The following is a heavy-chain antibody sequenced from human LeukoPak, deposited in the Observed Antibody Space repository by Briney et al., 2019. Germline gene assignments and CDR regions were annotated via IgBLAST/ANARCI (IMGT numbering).Heavy chain of an antibody. D-gene: IGHD4-11*01. CDR1: RYTFTRYP. CDR2: INTNTGNP. CDR3: AREKRLTTSYLVEDYYGMDV. Sequence: ASVKVSCKASRYTFTRYPMNWVRQAPGQGLEWMGWINTNTGNPTYAQGFTGRFVFSLDTSVSTAYLQISSLKAEDTAVYYCAREKRLTTSYLVEDYYGMDVWGQGTTVTVSS. V-gene: IGHV7-4-1*02. J-gene: IGHJ6*02.